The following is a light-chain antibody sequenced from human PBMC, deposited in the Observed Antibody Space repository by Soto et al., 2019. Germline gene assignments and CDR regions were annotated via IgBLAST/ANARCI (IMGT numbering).Light chain of an antibody. V-gene: IGKV3-15*01. Sequence: EIVMTQSPATLSVSAGASATVPCRASQSVSNNSAWYQQKPGQAPSLLIYGASARATGIPARFSCSGYGTEFTLTISSLQSEDFAVYDCQQYHKWPLTFGGGTKV. CDR2: GAS. CDR3: QQYHKWPLT. J-gene: IGKJ4*01. CDR1: QSVSNN.